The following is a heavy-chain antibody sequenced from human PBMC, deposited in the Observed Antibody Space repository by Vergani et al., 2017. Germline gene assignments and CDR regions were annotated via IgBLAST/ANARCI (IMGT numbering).Heavy chain of an antibody. CDR2: ISYDGNKK. D-gene: IGHD3-10*01. CDR1: GFPFSDYS. CDR3: ARDFLTGVTRLDYYYMGV. V-gene: IGHV3-30*03. J-gene: IGHJ6*03. Sequence: QVQLVESGGGEVQPGRSLRLSCSAAGFPFSDYSVHWVRQAPGKGLEWVSVISYDGNKKNYADSVKGRFTISRDNSKNTLYLEMNALRAEDTAVYYCARDFLTGVTRLDYYYMGVWGKGTTVTVS.